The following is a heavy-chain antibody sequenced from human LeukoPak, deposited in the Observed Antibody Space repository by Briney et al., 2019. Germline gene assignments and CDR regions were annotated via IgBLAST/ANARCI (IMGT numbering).Heavy chain of an antibody. V-gene: IGHV4-34*01. CDR3: ARGSPYAWELQQS. CDR1: DASLSGLR. J-gene: IGHJ5*02. CDR2: MDHTGAT. Sequence: PSETLSLTCGVFDASLSGLRWSWIRQPPGKGLEWIGEMDHTGATTYNPSPKSRLTMSVDTSKSHFSLQLSSVTAADTGVYYCARGSPYAWELQQSWGQGTLVTVSS. D-gene: IGHD1-26*01.